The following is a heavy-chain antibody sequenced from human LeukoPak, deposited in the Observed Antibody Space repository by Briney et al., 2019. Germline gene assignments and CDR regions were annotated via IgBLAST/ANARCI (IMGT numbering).Heavy chain of an antibody. V-gene: IGHV4-38-2*02. J-gene: IGHJ4*02. D-gene: IGHD1-7*01. CDR1: GYSISSGYY. CDR3: AGCRITGTRPFDY. CDR2: IYHSGST. Sequence: SETLSLTCTVSGYSISSGYYWGWIRQPPGKGLEWIGSIYHSGSTYYNPSLKSRVTISVDTSKNQFSLKLSSVTAADTAVYYCAGCRITGTRPFDYWGPGTLVTVSS.